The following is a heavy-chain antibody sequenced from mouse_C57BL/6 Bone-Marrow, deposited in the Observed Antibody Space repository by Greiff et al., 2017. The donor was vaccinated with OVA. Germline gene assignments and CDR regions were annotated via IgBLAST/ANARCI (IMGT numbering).Heavy chain of an antibody. CDR2: IRSKGNNYAT. J-gene: IGHJ2*01. CDR1: GFSFNTYA. CDR3: VRPYYSNFDD. D-gene: IGHD2-5*01. V-gene: IGHV10-1*01. Sequence: EVKLMESGGGLVQPKGSLKLSCAASGFSFNTYAMNWVRQAPGKGLEWVARIRSKGNNYATFYADSVKDRFTISRDESESMRYRQMNNVITEDTAMYYCVRPYYSNFDDWGKGTTLAVSS.